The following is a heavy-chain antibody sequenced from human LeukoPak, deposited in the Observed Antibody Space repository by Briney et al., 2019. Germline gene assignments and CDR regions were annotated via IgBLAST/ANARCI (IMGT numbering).Heavy chain of an antibody. Sequence: GGSLRLSCAASGFTFSSYAMSWVRQAPGKGLEWVSAISGSGGSTHYADSVKGRFTISRDNSKNTLYLQMNSLRAEDTAVYYCAKSPYYYDSSGYNGYYFDYWGQGTLVTVSS. D-gene: IGHD3-22*01. V-gene: IGHV3-23*01. CDR1: GFTFSSYA. J-gene: IGHJ4*02. CDR3: AKSPYYYDSSGYNGYYFDY. CDR2: ISGSGGST.